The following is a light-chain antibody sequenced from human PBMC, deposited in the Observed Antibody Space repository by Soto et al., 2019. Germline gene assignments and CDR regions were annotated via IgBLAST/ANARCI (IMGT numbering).Light chain of an antibody. V-gene: IGKV3-20*01. CDR3: QYYDESMWT. J-gene: IGKJ1*01. CDR2: GAL. CDR1: QSVVTSY. Sequence: EVVLTQSPGTLSLSPGEGATLSCRASQSVVTSYLAWYQRKYGQSPRLLIYGALYRAPGIPDRFSGSGSGTDFTLSINRLEPEDFAVYYCQYYDESMWTFGQGTKVDIK.